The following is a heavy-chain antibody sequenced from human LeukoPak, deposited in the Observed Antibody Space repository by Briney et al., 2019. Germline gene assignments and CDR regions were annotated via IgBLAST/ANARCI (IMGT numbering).Heavy chain of an antibody. Sequence: PGGSLRLSCAASGFTFSSYAMHWVRQAPGKGLEWVAVISYDGSNKYYADSVKGRFTISRDNSKNTLYLQMNSLRAEDTAVYYCAREIGDTAMVRDDYWGQGTLVTVSS. CDR1: GFTFSSYA. V-gene: IGHV3-30-3*01. J-gene: IGHJ4*02. D-gene: IGHD5-18*01. CDR3: AREIGDTAMVRDDY. CDR2: ISYDGSNK.